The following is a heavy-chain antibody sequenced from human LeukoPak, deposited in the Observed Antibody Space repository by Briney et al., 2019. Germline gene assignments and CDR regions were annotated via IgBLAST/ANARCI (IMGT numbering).Heavy chain of an antibody. CDR3: ARGDSSGWYLLDF. CDR1: GCIFSSRW. V-gene: IGHV3-74*01. CDR2: VNSDGRST. Sequence: PGGSLRLSCAASGCIFSSRWMHWVRQARGKGLVWVSRVNSDGRSTNYADFVKGRFAISRDNAKNTLYLQMNSLRAEDTAVYYCARGDSSGWYLLDFWGQGILVTVSS. J-gene: IGHJ4*02. D-gene: IGHD6-19*01.